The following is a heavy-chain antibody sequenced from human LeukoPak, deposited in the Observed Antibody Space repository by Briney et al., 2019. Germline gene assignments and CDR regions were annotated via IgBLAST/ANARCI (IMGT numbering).Heavy chain of an antibody. V-gene: IGHV3-48*04. Sequence: GGSLRLSCAASGFTFSSYSMNWVRQAPGKGLEWVSYISSSSSTIYYADSVKGRFTISRDNAKNSLYLQMNSLRAEDTAVYYCARVVAVDWFDPWGQGTLVTVSS. CDR3: ARVVAVDWFDP. CDR2: ISSSSSTI. D-gene: IGHD5-12*01. J-gene: IGHJ5*02. CDR1: GFTFSSYS.